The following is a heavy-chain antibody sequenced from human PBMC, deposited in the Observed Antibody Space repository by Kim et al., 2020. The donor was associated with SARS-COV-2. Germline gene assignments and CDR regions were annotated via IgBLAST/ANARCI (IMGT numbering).Heavy chain of an antibody. Sequence: SETLSLTCTVSGGSINDAGFYWSWVRQHPGMGLEWIAYIHYSAGAYSNPSLRSRVSISLDTSKSQFSRNLFSVNAADTAVYYCARWATTQRGLFDRWGQGTLVTVSS. CDR1: GGSINDAGFY. V-gene: IGHV4-31*03. CDR3: ARWATTQRGLFDR. J-gene: IGHJ5*02. CDR2: IHYSAGA. D-gene: IGHD4-4*01.